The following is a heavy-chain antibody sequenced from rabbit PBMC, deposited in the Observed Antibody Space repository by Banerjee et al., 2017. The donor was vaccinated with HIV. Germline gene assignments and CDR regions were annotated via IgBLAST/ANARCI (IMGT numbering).Heavy chain of an antibody. CDR3: ARRDAAYDL. Sequence: QEQLEESGGDLVKPEGSLTLTCTASGFTLSSVNWIYWVRQAPGKGLEWIGTIYAGSTGTTVYASWAKGPFTISRTSSTTVTLQMTSLTAADTATYFCARRDAAYDLWGPGTLVTVS. CDR2: IYAGSTGTT. V-gene: IGHV1S45*01. J-gene: IGHJ4*01. CDR1: GFTLSSVNW. D-gene: IGHD6-1*01.